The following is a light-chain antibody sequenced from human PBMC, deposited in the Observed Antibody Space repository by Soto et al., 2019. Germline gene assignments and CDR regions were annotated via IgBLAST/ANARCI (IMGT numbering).Light chain of an antibody. CDR3: AAWDDRLNDLL. V-gene: IGLV1-44*01. Sequence: QSVLTQPPSASGTPGQRVTISCSGSSSNIGRNTLNWYQQVPGTAPKLLIYSNNQRSSGVLDRFSGSKSGTSASLAISGLQSEDEADYYCAAWDDRLNDLLFGGGTKLTVL. CDR1: SSNIGRNT. CDR2: SNN. J-gene: IGLJ2*01.